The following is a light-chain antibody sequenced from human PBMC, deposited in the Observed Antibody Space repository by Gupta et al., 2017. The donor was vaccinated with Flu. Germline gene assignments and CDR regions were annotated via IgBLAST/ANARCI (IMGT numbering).Light chain of an antibody. CDR3: QQYGTSPQIT. CDR1: QSVRSNY. CDR2: GAS. V-gene: IGKV3-20*01. Sequence: TLSLSSGERATLTCRASQSVRSNYLAWYQQKPGQAPRLLIWGASNRVTGIPYKFSGGGSGTDFTLTIDRLEPEDSAVYYCQQYGTSPQITFGQGTRLEIK. J-gene: IGKJ5*01.